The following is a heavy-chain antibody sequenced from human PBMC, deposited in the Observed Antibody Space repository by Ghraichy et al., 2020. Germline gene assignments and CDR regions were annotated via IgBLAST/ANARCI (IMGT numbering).Heavy chain of an antibody. D-gene: IGHD3-22*01. CDR2: IWYDGSNK. CDR3: ARDRYYYDSSGYSTYLDY. V-gene: IGHV3-33*01. CDR1: GFTFSSYG. Sequence: GGSLRLSCAASGFTFSSYGMHWVRQAPGKGLEWVAVIWYDGSNKYYADSVKGRFTISRDNSKNTLYLQMNSLRAEDTAVYYCARDRYYYDSSGYSTYLDYWGQGTLVTVSS. J-gene: IGHJ4*02.